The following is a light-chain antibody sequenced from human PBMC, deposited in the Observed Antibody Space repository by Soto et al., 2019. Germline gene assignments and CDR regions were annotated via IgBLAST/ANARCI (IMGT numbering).Light chain of an antibody. CDR2: AAS. J-gene: IGKJ1*01. CDR1: QTISRY. CDR3: QKSYSTLWK. Sequence: DIQMTQSPSSLSAVVLYIVTITCRASQTISRYLSWFQQRPGEAPKLLIYAASSLENWVPSRISGSGSGTNFTLTINSLQPADSATYYCQKSYSTLWKFGQGTKVDIK. V-gene: IGKV1-39*01.